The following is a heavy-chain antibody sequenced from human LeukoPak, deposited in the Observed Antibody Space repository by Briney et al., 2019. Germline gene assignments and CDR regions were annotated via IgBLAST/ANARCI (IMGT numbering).Heavy chain of an antibody. D-gene: IGHD4-17*01. V-gene: IGHV3-23*01. Sequence: PGGSLRLSCAASGFTLSSHDMSWVRQAPGKGLEGVSGIGGSGAKTAYADSVKGRFTISRDNSKNTLFLEMNSLRVEDTAMYYCARGDYGSDYWGQGTLVTVSS. CDR2: IGGSGAKT. CDR3: ARGDYGSDY. J-gene: IGHJ4*02. CDR1: GFTLSSHD.